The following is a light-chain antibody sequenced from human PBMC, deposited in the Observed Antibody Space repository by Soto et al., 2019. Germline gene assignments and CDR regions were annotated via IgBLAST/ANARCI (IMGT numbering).Light chain of an antibody. CDR1: SSDVGGYNY. CDR3: SSYTSSSTLV. V-gene: IGLV2-14*01. Sequence: QSALAQPASVSGSPGQSITISCTGTSSDVGGYNYVSWYQQHPGKAPKLMVYEVXXXXXXXXXXXXXXKSGNTASLTISGLQAEDEADYYCSSYTSSSTLVFGTGTKVTVL. J-gene: IGLJ1*01. CDR2: EVX.